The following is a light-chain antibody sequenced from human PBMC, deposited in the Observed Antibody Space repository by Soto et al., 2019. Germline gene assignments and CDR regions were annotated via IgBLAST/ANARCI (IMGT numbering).Light chain of an antibody. J-gene: IGKJ2*01. CDR1: QSVSNNY. Sequence: EVVLTQSPGTLSLSPGERATLSCRASQSVSNNYLAWYQQKPGQSHKLLIFGSSDRATAIPDRFSGSGSGADFTLTISSLEPEHFAVYYGQQYGNSPPYTFGQGTKLEIK. CDR3: QQYGNSPPYT. CDR2: GSS. V-gene: IGKV3-20*01.